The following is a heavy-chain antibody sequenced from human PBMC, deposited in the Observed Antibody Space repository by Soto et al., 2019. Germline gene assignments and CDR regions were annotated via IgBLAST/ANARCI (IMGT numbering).Heavy chain of an antibody. CDR1: GVPMTNTNW. CDR2: VFHSGST. J-gene: IGHJ4*02. D-gene: IGHD1-26*01. CDR3: ARDRKSGSCAFDY. V-gene: IGHV4-4*02. Sequence: SETLSLTCAVSGVPMTNTNWWSWVRQPPGKGLEWIGEVFHSGSTNYNPSLKSRVTISVDKSKNQFSLNLTSVTAADTAVYYCARDRKSGSCAFDYWGQGTLVTVYS.